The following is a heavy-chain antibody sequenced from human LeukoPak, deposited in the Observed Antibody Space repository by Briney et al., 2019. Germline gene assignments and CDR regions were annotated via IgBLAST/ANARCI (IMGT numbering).Heavy chain of an antibody. D-gene: IGHD5-12*01. J-gene: IGHJ3*01. CDR1: GGSISSTTNY. V-gene: IGHV4-39*01. CDR2: VYYSGNT. Sequence: PSETLSLTCTVSGGSISSTTNYWGWTRQAPRKGLEWIGSVYYSGNTYYNPSLKSRVTISIDKSVNLFSLKLRSVTAADTGVFYCVRQEWQRPNYYDAFDVWGQGTMVSVSS. CDR3: VRQEWQRPNYYDAFDV.